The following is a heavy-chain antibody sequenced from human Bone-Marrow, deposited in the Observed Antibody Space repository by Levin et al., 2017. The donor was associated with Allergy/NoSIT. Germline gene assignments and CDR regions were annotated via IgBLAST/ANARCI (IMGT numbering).Heavy chain of an antibody. J-gene: IGHJ4*02. V-gene: IGHV4-39*01. CDR3: ASGYGSGSWGSRVDF. CDR1: GGSISSSSYY. Sequence: PSETLSLTCTVSGGSISSSSYYWGWIRQPPGKGLEWIGSIYYSGSTYYNPSLKSRVTISVDTSKNQFSLRLSSVTAADTAVYYCASGYGSGSWGSRVDFWGQGTLVTVSS. D-gene: IGHD3-10*01. CDR2: IYYSGST.